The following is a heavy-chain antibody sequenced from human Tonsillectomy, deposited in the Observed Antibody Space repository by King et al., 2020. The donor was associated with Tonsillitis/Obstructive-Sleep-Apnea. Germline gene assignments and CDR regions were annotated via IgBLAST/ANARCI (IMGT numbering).Heavy chain of an antibody. D-gene: IGHD2-2*01. CDR2: IYPGDSDS. J-gene: IGHJ5*02. Sequence: VQLVESGAEVKKPGESLKISCRTSGYSFTNYWIGWVRQMPGKGLEWMGIIYPGDSDSRYSPSFQGQVTISADKSISTAYLQWSSLKAADTAMYYCARLEVVVVTGGISPGKNWFDPWGQGTLVTVSS. CDR3: ARLEVVVVTGGISPGKNWFDP. V-gene: IGHV5-51*03. CDR1: GYSFTNYW.